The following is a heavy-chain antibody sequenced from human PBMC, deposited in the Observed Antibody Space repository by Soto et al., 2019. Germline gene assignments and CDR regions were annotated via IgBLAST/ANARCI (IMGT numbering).Heavy chain of an antibody. J-gene: IGHJ3*02. CDR2: MNPNSGNT. CDR3: ARGRWGSGSYAFDI. Sequence: ASVKVSCKAPGYTFTSSDINWVRQATGQGLEWMGWMNPNSGNTGYAQKFQGRVTMTRNTSISTAYMELSSLRSEDTAVYYCARGRWGSGSYAFDIWGQGTMVTVSS. D-gene: IGHD3-10*01. CDR1: GYTFTSSD. V-gene: IGHV1-8*01.